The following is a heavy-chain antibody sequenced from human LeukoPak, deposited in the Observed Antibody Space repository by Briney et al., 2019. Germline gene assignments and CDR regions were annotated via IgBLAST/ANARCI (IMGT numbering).Heavy chain of an antibody. CDR1: GGSISSNY. Sequence: SETLSLTCTVSGGSISSNYWSWIRPPPGKGREWIGYIYYSGSTNYNTSLKSRATISVDTSKNQFTLRLSSVTAAHAAVYYCGRLMVRAHMDVWGTGTTVTVSS. CDR3: GRLMVRAHMDV. J-gene: IGHJ6*03. V-gene: IGHV4-59*01. CDR2: IYYSGST. D-gene: IGHD3-10*01.